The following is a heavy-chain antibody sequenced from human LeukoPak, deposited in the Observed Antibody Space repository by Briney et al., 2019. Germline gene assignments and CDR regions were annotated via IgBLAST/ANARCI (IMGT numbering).Heavy chain of an antibody. CDR1: GGSISSYY. V-gene: IGHV4-59*01. CDR2: IYYSGST. J-gene: IGHJ4*02. CDR3: ARDHLFDY. Sequence: SETLSLTCTVSGGSISSYYWSWIRQPPGKGLEWIGYIYYSGSTNYNPSLKSRVTISVDTSKNQFSLKLSSVTAADTAVYYCARDHLFDYWGQGTLVTVSS.